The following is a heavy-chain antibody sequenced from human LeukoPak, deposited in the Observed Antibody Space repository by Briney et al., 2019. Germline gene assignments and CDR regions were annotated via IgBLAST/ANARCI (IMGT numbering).Heavy chain of an antibody. CDR2: IYSDGRT. CDR3: ARVGTTVAELDY. CDR1: GFTVSTNY. Sequence: GGSLRLSCAASGFTVSTNYMSWVRQAPGKGLEWVSVIYSDGRTYYADSVKGRFTISRDNSKNTLYLQMNSLRAEDTAVYYCARVGTTVAELDYWGQGTLVTVSS. D-gene: IGHD4-23*01. V-gene: IGHV3-53*01. J-gene: IGHJ4*02.